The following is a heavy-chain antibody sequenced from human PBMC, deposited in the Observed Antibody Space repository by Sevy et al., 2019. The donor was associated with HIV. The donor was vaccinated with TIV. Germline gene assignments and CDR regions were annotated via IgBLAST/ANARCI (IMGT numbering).Heavy chain of an antibody. J-gene: IGHJ6*02. CDR1: GFTFNDYT. CDR2: ISWDGGRT. Sequence: GGSLRLSCAASGFTFNDYTMHWVRQAPGKGLEWVSLISWDGGRTYYADSVKGRFTISRDNSKNSLYLQMNSLRTEDTALYYCAKDMGDCSGGSCYSYYYYYGKDVWGQGTTVTVSS. D-gene: IGHD2-15*01. CDR3: AKDMGDCSGGSCYSYYYYYGKDV. V-gene: IGHV3-43*01.